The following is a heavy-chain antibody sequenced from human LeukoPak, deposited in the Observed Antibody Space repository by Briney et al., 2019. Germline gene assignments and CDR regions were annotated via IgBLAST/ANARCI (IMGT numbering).Heavy chain of an antibody. CDR1: GFTFSSYS. D-gene: IGHD1-1*01. J-gene: IGHJ3*02. CDR2: ISSSSSYI. V-gene: IGHV3-21*01. CDR3: ARGPQPGRSFDI. Sequence: PGGSLRLSCAASGFTFSSYSMNWVRQAPGKGLEWVSSISSSSSYIYYADSVKGRFTISRDNAENSLYLQMNSLRAEDTAVYYCARGPQPGRSFDIWGQGTMVTVSS.